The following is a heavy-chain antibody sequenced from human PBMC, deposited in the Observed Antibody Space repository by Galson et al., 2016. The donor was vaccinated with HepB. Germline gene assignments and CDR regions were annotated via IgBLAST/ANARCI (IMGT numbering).Heavy chain of an antibody. V-gene: IGHV1-18*01. CDR1: GYSFTSYG. Sequence: SVKVSCKASGYSFTSYGISWVRQAPGQGLEWMGWISVYDANTNYAHKLQGRVTMNTDTSTSTAYMELRSLRSDDTAVYYCARVEGLTIFGVVITPYYFDYWGQGTLVTVSS. CDR2: ISVYDANT. D-gene: IGHD3-3*01. J-gene: IGHJ4*02. CDR3: ARVEGLTIFGVVITPYYFDY.